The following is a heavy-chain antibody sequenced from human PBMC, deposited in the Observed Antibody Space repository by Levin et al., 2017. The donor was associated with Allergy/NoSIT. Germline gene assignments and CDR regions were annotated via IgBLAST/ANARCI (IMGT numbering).Heavy chain of an antibody. CDR3: ARRADGYCTTASCPTPFDH. D-gene: IGHD2-2*03. CDR2: INGDNGDT. Sequence: PGGSLRLSCTASGYTFTTNSIHWVRQAPGQRLEWMGWINGDNGDTKHSQKFQGRVTITRDRSAGTAYMELSSLRSEDTAVYYCARRADGYCTTASCPTPFDHWGQGTLVTVSS. J-gene: IGHJ4*02. V-gene: IGHV1-3*01. CDR1: GYTFTTNS.